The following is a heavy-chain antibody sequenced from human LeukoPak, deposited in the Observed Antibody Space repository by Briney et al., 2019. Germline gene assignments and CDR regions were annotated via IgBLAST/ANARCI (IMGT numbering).Heavy chain of an antibody. J-gene: IGHJ4*02. Sequence: SETLSLTCAVYGGSFSGYYWSWIRQPPGKGLEWIGEINYSGSTNYNPSLKSRVTISVDTSKNQFSLKLSSVTAADTAVYYCARVRLRGTSHSDDYWGQGTLVTVSS. V-gene: IGHV4-34*01. CDR1: GGSFSGYY. CDR3: ARVRLRGTSHSDDY. D-gene: IGHD2-2*01. CDR2: INYSGST.